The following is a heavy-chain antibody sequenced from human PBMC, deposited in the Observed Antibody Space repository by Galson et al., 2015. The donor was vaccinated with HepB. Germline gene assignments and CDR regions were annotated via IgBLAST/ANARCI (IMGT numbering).Heavy chain of an antibody. V-gene: IGHV2-5*02. CDR2: IYWDDDK. Sequence: PALVKPTQTLTLTCTFSGFSLSTSGVGVGWIRQPPGKALEWLALIYWDDDKRYSPSLKSRLTITKDTSKNQVVLTMTNMDPVDTATYYCAHFYYDFWSGYTKRWFDPWGQGTLVTVSS. CDR3: AHFYYDFWSGYTKRWFDP. J-gene: IGHJ5*02. D-gene: IGHD3-3*01. CDR1: GFSLSTSGVG.